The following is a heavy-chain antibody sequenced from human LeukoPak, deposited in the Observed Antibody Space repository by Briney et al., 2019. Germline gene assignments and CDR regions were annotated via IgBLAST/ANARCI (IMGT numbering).Heavy chain of an antibody. V-gene: IGHV1-18*04. Sequence: ASVKVSCKASGYTFTGYYMHWVRQAPGQGLEWMGWISAYNGNTNYAQKLQGRVTMTTDTSTSTAYMELRSLRSDDTAVYYCARDEAVLWFGGHYYYMDVWGKGTTVTISS. J-gene: IGHJ6*03. D-gene: IGHD3-10*01. CDR1: GYTFTGYY. CDR3: ARDEAVLWFGGHYYYMDV. CDR2: ISAYNGNT.